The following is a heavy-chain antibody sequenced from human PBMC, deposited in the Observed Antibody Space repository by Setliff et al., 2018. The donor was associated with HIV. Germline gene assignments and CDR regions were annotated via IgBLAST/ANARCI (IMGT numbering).Heavy chain of an antibody. V-gene: IGHV4-30-4*08. D-gene: IGHD3-22*01. CDR2: IYYSGST. J-gene: IGHJ4*02. CDR3: ASLNYYDSSGYYPH. CDR1: GGSFSGYY. Sequence: PSETLSLTCAVYGGSFSGYYWSWIRQPPGKGLAWIGYIYYSGSTYYNPSLKSRVTISVDTSKNQFSLKLSSVTAADTAVYYCASLNYYDSSGYYPHWGQGTLVTVSS.